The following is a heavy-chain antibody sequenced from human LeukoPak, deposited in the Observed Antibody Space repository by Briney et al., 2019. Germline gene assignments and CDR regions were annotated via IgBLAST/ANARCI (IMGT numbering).Heavy chain of an antibody. D-gene: IGHD3-22*01. CDR1: GGSISSYY. CDR3: ARGALDSSGYYRYYYYGMDV. Sequence: KSSETLSLTCTVSGGSISSYYWSWIRQPPGKGLEWIGYIYYSGSTNYNPSLKSRVTISVDTSKNQFSLKLSSVTAADTAVYYCARGALDSSGYYRYYYYGMDVWGQGTTVTVSS. CDR2: IYYSGST. V-gene: IGHV4-59*01. J-gene: IGHJ6*02.